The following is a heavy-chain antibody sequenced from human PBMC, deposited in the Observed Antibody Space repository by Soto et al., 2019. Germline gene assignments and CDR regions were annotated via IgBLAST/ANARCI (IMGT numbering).Heavy chain of an antibody. CDR1: GYAFTSYG. Sequence: QVQLVQSGAEVKKPGASVKVSCKASGYAFTSYGISWVRQAPGQGLEWMGWISPYNSKTNYAQKVQGRVTMTTDTSTSTAYMELRSLRADDTAVYYCARDYSSGWSTNFWGKGENWFDPWGQGTLVTVSS. V-gene: IGHV1-18*01. CDR2: ISPYNSKT. J-gene: IGHJ5*02. CDR3: ARDYSSGWSTNFWGKGENWFDP. D-gene: IGHD6-19*01.